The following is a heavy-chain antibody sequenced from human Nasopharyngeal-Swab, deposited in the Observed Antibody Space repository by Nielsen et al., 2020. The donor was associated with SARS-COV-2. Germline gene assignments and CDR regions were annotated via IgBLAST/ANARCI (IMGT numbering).Heavy chain of an antibody. D-gene: IGHD5-18*01. Sequence: ASVKVSCKASGYTFTSSPLSWVRQAPGQGLEWMGWISVYTADRNFAEKFQGRISMTTDTSTTTAYMELSNLRSDDTAVYYCARDVEEWLVVPSLSFDYWGQGTQVTVSS. CDR1: GYTFTSSP. J-gene: IGHJ4*02. CDR3: ARDVEEWLVVPSLSFDY. V-gene: IGHV1-18*01. CDR2: ISVYTADR.